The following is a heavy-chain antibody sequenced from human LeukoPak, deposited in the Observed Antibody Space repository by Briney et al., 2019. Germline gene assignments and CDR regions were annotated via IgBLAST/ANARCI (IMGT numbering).Heavy chain of an antibody. Sequence: ASVKVSCKASGYAFTSYYMHWVRRAPGQGLEWMGIINPSGGSTSYAQKFQGGVTMTRDTSSSTVYMELSSLRSEDTAVYYCARAYGLDAFDIWGQGTMVTVSS. D-gene: IGHD4-17*01. CDR3: ARAYGLDAFDI. CDR1: GYAFTSYY. V-gene: IGHV1-46*01. CDR2: INPSGGST. J-gene: IGHJ3*02.